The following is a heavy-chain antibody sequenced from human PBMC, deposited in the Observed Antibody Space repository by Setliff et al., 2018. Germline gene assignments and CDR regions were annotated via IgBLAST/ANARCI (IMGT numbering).Heavy chain of an antibody. V-gene: IGHV1-18*01. Sequence: GASVKVSCKTSGYAFITFGMSWVRQAPGQGLEWMGWISPVYGIANYARKFQGRVTMTADTSTTTAYLELTSLRYDDTAVYYCVRGPGPSVVVAIPFDHWGQRSLVTFSS. CDR2: ISPVYGIA. J-gene: IGHJ4*02. D-gene: IGHD3-22*01. CDR1: GYAFITFG. CDR3: VRGPGPSVVVAIPFDH.